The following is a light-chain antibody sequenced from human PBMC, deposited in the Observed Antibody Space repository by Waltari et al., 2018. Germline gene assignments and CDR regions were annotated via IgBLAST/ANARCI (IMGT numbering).Light chain of an antibody. CDR3: QQYTDSPPLT. Sequence: EIVLTQSPGTLSLSPGERATLSCRASQSVSRSYLSWYQQKPGLTPSLLIYGTSSRSNGIPDRFSGSGYGTDFTLTISRLESEDFAVYFCQQYTDSPPLTYGGGTRVEIK. J-gene: IGKJ4*01. V-gene: IGKV3-20*01. CDR1: QSVSRSY. CDR2: GTS.